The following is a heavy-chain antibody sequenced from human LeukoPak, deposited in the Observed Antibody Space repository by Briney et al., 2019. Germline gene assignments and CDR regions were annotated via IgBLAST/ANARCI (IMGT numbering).Heavy chain of an antibody. CDR1: GFTFNTFG. Sequence: GGSLRLSCVASGFTFNTFGMTWVRQAPGKGLEWVSGISDSGGSTYYADPVKGRFTISRDNSKNTVYLQMNSLGAENTAIYYCAKRMGISGWYGGYWGQGILVTVSS. CDR3: AKRMGISGWYGGY. J-gene: IGHJ4*02. D-gene: IGHD6-13*01. V-gene: IGHV3-23*01. CDR2: ISDSGGST.